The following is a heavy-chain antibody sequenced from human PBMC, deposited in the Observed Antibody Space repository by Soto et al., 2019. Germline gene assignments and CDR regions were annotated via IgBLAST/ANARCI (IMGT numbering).Heavy chain of an antibody. CDR3: ARGRHMVREVINGMEV. V-gene: IGHV4-34*01. J-gene: IGHJ6*02. Sequence: QVQLQQWGAGLLKPSETLSLTCAVYGGSFSGYYWSWIRQPPGKGLEWIGEINHSGSTNYNPSLKSRVTISVDTSNNQFSLKLSSVTAAVTAVYCCARGRHMVREVINGMEVWGQGTTVTVSS. CDR1: GGSFSGYY. D-gene: IGHD3-10*01. CDR2: INHSGST.